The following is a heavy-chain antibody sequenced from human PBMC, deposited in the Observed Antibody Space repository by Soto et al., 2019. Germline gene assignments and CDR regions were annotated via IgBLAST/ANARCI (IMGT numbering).Heavy chain of an antibody. CDR3: ARHPVNWVLELRGANWFDP. Sequence: ASVKVSCKASGYTFTGYYMHWVRQAPGQGLEWMGWINPNSGGTNYAQKFQGRVTMTRDTSISTAYMELSRLRSDDTAVYYCARHPVNWVLELRGANWFDPWGQGTLVTVSS. CDR1: GYTFTGYY. CDR2: INPNSGGT. D-gene: IGHD1-7*01. V-gene: IGHV1-2*02. J-gene: IGHJ5*02.